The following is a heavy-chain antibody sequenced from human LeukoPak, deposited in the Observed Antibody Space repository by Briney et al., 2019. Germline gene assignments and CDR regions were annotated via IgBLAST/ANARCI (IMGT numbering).Heavy chain of an antibody. CDR2: INAGNDNT. D-gene: IGHD2-15*01. V-gene: IGHV1-3*01. J-gene: IGHJ5*02. Sequence: SVNVSCKASGYTFPSYAMHEVRQAPAQRLEGMGWINAGNDNTQYSQKFQGRVTNTRDTSASTAYMELSSLRSEDTAVYYCARGLGYCTGGTCYPNWFDPWGQGTLVTVSS. CDR1: GYTFPSYA. CDR3: ARGLGYCTGGTCYPNWFDP.